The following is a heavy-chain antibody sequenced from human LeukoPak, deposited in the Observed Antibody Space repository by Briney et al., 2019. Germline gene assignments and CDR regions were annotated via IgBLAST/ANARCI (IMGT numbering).Heavy chain of an antibody. V-gene: IGHV3-30*18. D-gene: IGHD6-13*01. J-gene: IGHJ4*02. CDR2: VANDGRDK. Sequence: GGSLRLSCAASGFTFSNYGMHWVRQAPGKGLEWVAVVANDGRDKRYADSVKGRFIISRDNSKNAVYLQMNSLRAEDTAVYYCAKDLNVAAAGYYFDYWGQGTLVTVSS. CDR1: GFTFSNYG. CDR3: AKDLNVAAAGYYFDY.